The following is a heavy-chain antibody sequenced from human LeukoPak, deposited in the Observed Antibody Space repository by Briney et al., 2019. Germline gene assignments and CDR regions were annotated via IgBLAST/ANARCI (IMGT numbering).Heavy chain of an antibody. V-gene: IGHV3-23*01. CDR2: ISGSGGST. Sequence: GGSLRLSCAASGFTFSSYAMSWVRQAPGKGLEWVSAISGSGGSTYYADSVKGRFTISRDNSKNTLYRQMNSLRAEDTAVYYCAKDQNSGWYEYFQHWGQGTLVTVSS. CDR1: GFTFSSYA. D-gene: IGHD6-19*01. CDR3: AKDQNSGWYEYFQH. J-gene: IGHJ1*01.